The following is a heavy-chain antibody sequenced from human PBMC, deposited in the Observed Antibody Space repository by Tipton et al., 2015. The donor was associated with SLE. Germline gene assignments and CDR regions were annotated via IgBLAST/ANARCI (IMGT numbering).Heavy chain of an antibody. CDR3: ARGLYGDEPGY. D-gene: IGHD4-17*01. CDR1: GGSFSGYY. Sequence: TLSLTCAVYGGSFSGYYFRWVPPPPGEGVGGVGEINHSGSTNYNPSLKSRVTISVDTSKNQFSLKLTSLTAADTAVYYCARGLYGDEPGYWGQGTLVTVSS. J-gene: IGHJ4*02. CDR2: INHSGST. V-gene: IGHV4-34*01.